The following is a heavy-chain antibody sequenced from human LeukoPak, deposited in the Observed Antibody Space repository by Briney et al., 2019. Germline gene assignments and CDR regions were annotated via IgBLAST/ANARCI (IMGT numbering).Heavy chain of an antibody. Sequence: ASVKVSCKASGYTFTGYYMHWVRQAPGQGLEWMGWINPNSGGTNYAQKFQGRVTMTRDTSISTAYMELSRLRSDDTAVYYCARDYSSSWHDAFDIWGQGTMVTVSS. CDR1: GYTFTGYY. CDR2: INPNSGGT. D-gene: IGHD6-13*01. V-gene: IGHV1-2*02. J-gene: IGHJ3*02. CDR3: ARDYSSSWHDAFDI.